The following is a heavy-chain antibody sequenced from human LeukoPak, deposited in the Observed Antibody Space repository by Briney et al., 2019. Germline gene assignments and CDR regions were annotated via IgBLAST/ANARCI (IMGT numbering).Heavy chain of an antibody. CDR1: GGSISSYY. J-gene: IGHJ3*02. V-gene: IGHV4-59*01. CDR3: ARDLDAFDI. Sequence: PSETLSLTCTVSGGSISSYYWSWIRQAPGKGLEWIGYIHHSGSANYNPSLKSRVTISVDTSKNQFSLKLSSVIAADTAVYYCARDLDAFDIWGQGTMVTVSS. CDR2: IHHSGSA.